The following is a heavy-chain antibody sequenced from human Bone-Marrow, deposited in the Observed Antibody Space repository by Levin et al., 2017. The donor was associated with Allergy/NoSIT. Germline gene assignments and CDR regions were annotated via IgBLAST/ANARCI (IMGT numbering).Heavy chain of an antibody. CDR1: GFTFTSSA. Sequence: SVKVSCKASGFTFTSSAVQWVRQARGQRLEWIGWIVVGSGNTNYAQKFQERVTITRDMSTSTAYMELSSLRSEDTAVYYCAAESNCSGGSCYPFDYWGQGTLVTVSS. J-gene: IGHJ4*02. CDR2: IVVGSGNT. D-gene: IGHD2-15*01. V-gene: IGHV1-58*01. CDR3: AAESNCSGGSCYPFDY.